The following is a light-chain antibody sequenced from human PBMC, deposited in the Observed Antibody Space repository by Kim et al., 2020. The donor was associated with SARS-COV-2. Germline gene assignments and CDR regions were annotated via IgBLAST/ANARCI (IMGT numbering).Light chain of an antibody. CDR1: QSISTW. V-gene: IGKV1-5*01. CDR3: EQYNSYAHT. J-gene: IGKJ2*01. CDR2: NAY. Sequence: AYGGDRLTITCRASQSISTWLAWDQQKPGEAPQLLIQNAYSMQSGVPSRFSGSGSETEYTLTISSLQPDDFGTFYCEQYNSYAHTAGQGTKLEI.